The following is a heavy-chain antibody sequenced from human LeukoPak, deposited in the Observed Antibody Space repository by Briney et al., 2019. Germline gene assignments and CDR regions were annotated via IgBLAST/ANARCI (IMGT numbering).Heavy chain of an antibody. V-gene: IGHV3-23*01. J-gene: IGHJ4*02. CDR3: ARDGEVRGVIDY. CDR2: ISDDGGDT. CDR1: GFTFNNYA. D-gene: IGHD3-10*01. Sequence: PGGSLRLSCAASGFTFNNYAMSWVRQAPGKGLEWVSAISDDGGDTKYADSVKGRFTISRDSAKNSLYLQMSSLRAEDTAVYYCARDGEVRGVIDYWGQGTLVTVSS.